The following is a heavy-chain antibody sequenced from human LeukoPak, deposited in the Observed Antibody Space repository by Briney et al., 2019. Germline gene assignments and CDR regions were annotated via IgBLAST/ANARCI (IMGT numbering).Heavy chain of an antibody. D-gene: IGHD1-1*01. CDR2: IYDSGAT. Sequence: GGSLRLSCAASGFAVSSIYMGWVRQAPEKGLEWVSLIYDSGATTYADSVKGRFTISRDSSKNTLSLQMNNLRAEDTAVYYCARPVAGGYWSFGYWGQGVLVTVS. V-gene: IGHV3-53*01. CDR3: ARPVAGGYWSFGY. J-gene: IGHJ4*02. CDR1: GFAVSSIY.